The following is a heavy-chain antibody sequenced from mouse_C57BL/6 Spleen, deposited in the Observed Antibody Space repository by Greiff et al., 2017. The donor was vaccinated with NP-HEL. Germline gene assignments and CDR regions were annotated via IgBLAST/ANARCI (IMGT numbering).Heavy chain of an antibody. Sequence: QVQLQQPGPELVKPGASVKISCKASGYAFSSSWMHWVKQRPGQGLEWIGRIYPGDGDTNYNGKFKGKATLTVDKSSSTAYMQLSSLTAEDSAVYFCGRYGTTVVAPFDYGGKGTTLTVSS. CDR3: GRYGTTVVAPFDY. CDR1: GYAFSSSW. V-gene: IGHV1-82*01. D-gene: IGHD1-1*01. J-gene: IGHJ2*01. CDR2: IYPGDGDT.